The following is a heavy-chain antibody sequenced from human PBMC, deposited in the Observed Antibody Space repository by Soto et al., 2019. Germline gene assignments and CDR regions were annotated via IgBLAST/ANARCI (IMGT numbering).Heavy chain of an antibody. CDR3: VGVGAGAYALGGFGP. CDR1: GDSISRGGYY. Sequence: QVQLQESGPGLVKPSQTLSLSCTVSGDSISRGGYYWNWIRQHPRKGLEWIGYIYHSGSTNYNPSPKGRVTISVTPSKNKFPLELARVTAADTAVYYWVGVGAGAYALGGFGPWARESWLPSPQ. CDR2: IYHSGST. V-gene: IGHV4-31*03. J-gene: IGHJ5*02. D-gene: IGHD2-2*01.